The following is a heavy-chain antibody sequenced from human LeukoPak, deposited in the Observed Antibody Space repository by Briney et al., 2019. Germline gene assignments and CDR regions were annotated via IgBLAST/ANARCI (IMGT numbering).Heavy chain of an antibody. CDR1: GFTFSSYA. CDR3: ASSPRSGTARSFDY. CDR2: ITGSDGST. J-gene: IGHJ4*02. Sequence: KAGGSLRLSCAASGFTFSSYAMSWVRQAPGKGLEWVSAITGSDGSTYYADSVKGRFTISRDNSKNTLYLQMNNLRAEDTAVYYCASSPRSGTARSFDYWGQGTLVNGSS. D-gene: IGHD3-10*01. V-gene: IGHV3-23*01.